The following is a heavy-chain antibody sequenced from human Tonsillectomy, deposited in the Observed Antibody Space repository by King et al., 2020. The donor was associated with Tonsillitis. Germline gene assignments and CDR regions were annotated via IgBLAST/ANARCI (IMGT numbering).Heavy chain of an antibody. CDR3: ARDRDASLDY. CDR2: ICRTGST. V-gene: IGHV4-38-2*02. D-gene: IGHD2-2*01. CDR1: GYSISSAFY. Sequence: QLQESGPGLVKPSETLSLTYTVSGYSISSAFYWGWIRQPPGKGLEWIGSICRTGSTYCNPSLKSRVTISVDTSKNQFSLKLSSVTAADTAVYYCARDRDASLDYWGQGTLVTVSS. J-gene: IGHJ4*02.